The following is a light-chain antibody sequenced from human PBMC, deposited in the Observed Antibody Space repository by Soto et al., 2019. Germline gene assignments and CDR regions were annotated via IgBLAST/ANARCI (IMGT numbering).Light chain of an antibody. CDR3: SSNAGSNNLV. CDR2: ELS. J-gene: IGLJ2*01. Sequence: QSALTQPPSASGTPGQSVTIPCTGTSSDVGDYNYVSWYQQHPGKAPKLVIYELSRRPSGVPDRFSGSKSGNTASLTVSGLQAEDEADYYCSSNAGSNNLVFGGGTQLTVL. V-gene: IGLV2-8*01. CDR1: SSDVGDYNY.